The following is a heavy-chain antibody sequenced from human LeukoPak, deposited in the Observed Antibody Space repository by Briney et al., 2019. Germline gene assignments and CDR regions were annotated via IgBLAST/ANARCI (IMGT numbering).Heavy chain of an antibody. Sequence: PGGSLRLSCAASGFTFGSYGMHWVRQAPGKGLEWVAVISYDGRNRYYADSMKGRFTISRDNSKNTLYLQMNSLRAGDTAVYYCAKATPPRDGSNPDYWGQGTLVTVSS. CDR2: ISYDGRNR. J-gene: IGHJ4*02. CDR1: GFTFGSYG. D-gene: IGHD5-24*01. CDR3: AKATPPRDGSNPDY. V-gene: IGHV3-30*18.